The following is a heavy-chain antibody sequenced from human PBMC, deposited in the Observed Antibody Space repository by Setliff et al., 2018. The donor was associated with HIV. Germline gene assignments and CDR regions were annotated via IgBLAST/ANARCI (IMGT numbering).Heavy chain of an antibody. D-gene: IGHD3-10*01. V-gene: IGHV4-4*09. Sequence: SETLSLTCTVSGGSISSYCWNWIRQPPGRGPEWIGYIFTSGSTKYNPSLQSRVTMSIDTSKNQFSLKLTSVTAADTAVYYCARRIDNSGSFPDKNWFDTWGQGSLVTVSS. J-gene: IGHJ5*02. CDR1: GGSISSYC. CDR3: ARRIDNSGSFPDKNWFDT. CDR2: IFTSGST.